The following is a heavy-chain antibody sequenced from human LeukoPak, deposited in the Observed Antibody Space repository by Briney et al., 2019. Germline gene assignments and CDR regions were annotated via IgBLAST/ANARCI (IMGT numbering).Heavy chain of an antibody. Sequence: GGSLRLSCAASGFTFDDYAMHWVRQAPGQGLEWVSGISWNSGSIGYADSVKGRFTISRDNAKNSLYLQMNSLRAEDMALYYCAKDISRRYGSGSYLQYFQHWGQGTLVTVSS. D-gene: IGHD3-10*01. J-gene: IGHJ1*01. CDR2: ISWNSGSI. CDR3: AKDISRRYGSGSYLQYFQH. V-gene: IGHV3-9*03. CDR1: GFTFDDYA.